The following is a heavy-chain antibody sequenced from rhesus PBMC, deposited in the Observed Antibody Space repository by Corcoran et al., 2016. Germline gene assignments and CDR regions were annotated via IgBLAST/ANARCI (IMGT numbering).Heavy chain of an antibody. CDR2: IYGSSTST. CDR3: ATLYSSWSGFDY. Sequence: QLQLQESGPGVVKPSETLSLTCAVSGGSISDSYRWSWIRQPPGKGLEWIGYIYGSSTSTNYNPSLKSRVTISKDTSKNQFSLKLSSVTAADTAVYYCATLYSSWSGFDYWGQGVLVTVSS. D-gene: IGHD6-13*01. J-gene: IGHJ4*01. CDR1: GGSISDSYR. V-gene: IGHV4S10*01.